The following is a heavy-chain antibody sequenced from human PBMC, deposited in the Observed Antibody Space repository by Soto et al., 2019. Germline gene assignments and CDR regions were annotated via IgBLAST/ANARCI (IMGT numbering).Heavy chain of an antibody. Sequence: GGSLRLSCAASGFTFSSYAMHWVRQAPGKGLEWVAVISYDGSNKYYADSVKGRFTISRDNSKNTLYLQMNSLRAEDTAVYYCARDLYSYGPNYYYYGMDVWGQGTTVTVSS. CDR1: GFTFSSYA. CDR3: ARDLYSYGPNYYYYGMDV. D-gene: IGHD5-18*01. CDR2: ISYDGSNK. V-gene: IGHV3-30-3*01. J-gene: IGHJ6*02.